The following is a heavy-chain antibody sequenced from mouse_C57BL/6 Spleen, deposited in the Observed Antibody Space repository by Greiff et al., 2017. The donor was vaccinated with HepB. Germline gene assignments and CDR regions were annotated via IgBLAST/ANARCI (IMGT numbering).Heavy chain of an antibody. Sequence: EVQLQESGGGLVQPGGSLSLSCAASGFTFTDYYMSWVRQPPGKALEWLGFIRNKANGYTTEYSASVKGRFTISRDNSQSILYLQMNALRAEDSATYYCARWDYYDYDGWYFDVWGTGTTVTVSS. V-gene: IGHV7-3*01. J-gene: IGHJ1*03. CDR2: IRNKANGYTT. CDR3: ARWDYYDYDGWYFDV. CDR1: GFTFTDYY. D-gene: IGHD2-4*01.